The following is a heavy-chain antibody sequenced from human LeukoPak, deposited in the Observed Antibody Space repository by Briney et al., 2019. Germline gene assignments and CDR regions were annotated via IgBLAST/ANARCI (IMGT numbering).Heavy chain of an antibody. J-gene: IGHJ4*01. Sequence: GGSLRLSCADSGFTFSSYEMNWVRQAPGKGLEWVSQVSTTGSRIYYADSVKGRFTISRDNAKNSVYLQMNSVRAEDTAVYYCARDMVGFPQIYYWGQGTLVTVSS. CDR2: VSTTGSRI. CDR1: GFTFSSYE. CDR3: ARDMVGFPQIYY. D-gene: IGHD1-26*01. V-gene: IGHV3-48*03.